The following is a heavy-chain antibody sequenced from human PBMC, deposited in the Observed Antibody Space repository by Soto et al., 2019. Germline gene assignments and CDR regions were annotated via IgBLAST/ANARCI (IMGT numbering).Heavy chain of an antibody. D-gene: IGHD2-15*01. CDR1: GVSVSSASYY. V-gene: IGHV4-61*03. Sequence: QVQLQESGPGLVKPSETLSLTCTVSGVSVSSASYYWSWIRQPPGKGLEWLGYIYYTGSTKYNPSLQTRVTISVDTPRNHFSLSLTSVSAADTAVYYCATGSSGGPRFDPWGQGTLVTVSS. CDR3: ATGSSGGPRFDP. J-gene: IGHJ5*02. CDR2: IYYTGST.